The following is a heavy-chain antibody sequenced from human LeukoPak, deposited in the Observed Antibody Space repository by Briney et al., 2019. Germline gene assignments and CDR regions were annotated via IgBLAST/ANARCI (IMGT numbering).Heavy chain of an antibody. CDR3: ARTPQDYDILIAHV. CDR1: GFTFSSYS. J-gene: IGHJ6*02. D-gene: IGHD3-9*01. CDR2: ISSSSSYI. V-gene: IGHV3-21*01. Sequence: GGSLRLSCAASGFTFSSYSMNWVRQAPGKGLEWVSSISSSSSYIYYADSVKGRFTTSRDNAKNSLYLQMNSLRAEDTAVYYCARTPQDYDILIAHVWGQGTTVTVSS.